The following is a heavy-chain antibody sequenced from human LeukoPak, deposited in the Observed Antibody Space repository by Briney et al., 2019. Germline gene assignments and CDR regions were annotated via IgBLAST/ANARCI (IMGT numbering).Heavy chain of an antibody. CDR2: ISDYNGKT. CDR1: GYTFTRYG. Sequence: ASVKVSCKASGYTFTRYGISWVRQAPGQGGEGMGWISDYNGKTNYVQKLQGRDTMTTDTSTSTAYMELRSLRSDDTAVYYCARGYSGSYFDAFDIWGQGTMVTVSS. D-gene: IGHD1-26*01. CDR3: ARGYSGSYFDAFDI. J-gene: IGHJ3*02. V-gene: IGHV1-18*01.